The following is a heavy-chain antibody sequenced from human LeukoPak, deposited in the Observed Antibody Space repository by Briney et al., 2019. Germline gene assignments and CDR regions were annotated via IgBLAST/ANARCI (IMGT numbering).Heavy chain of an antibody. CDR2: INPNSGGT. Sequence: ASVKVSCKASGYTFTSYYMHWVRQAPGQGLEWMGWINPNSGGTNYAQKFQGRVTMTRDTSISTAYMELSRLRSDNTAVYYCATMVRGVMGNWFDPWGQGTLVTVSS. CDR3: ATMVRGVMGNWFDP. J-gene: IGHJ5*02. D-gene: IGHD3-10*01. V-gene: IGHV1-2*02. CDR1: GYTFTSYY.